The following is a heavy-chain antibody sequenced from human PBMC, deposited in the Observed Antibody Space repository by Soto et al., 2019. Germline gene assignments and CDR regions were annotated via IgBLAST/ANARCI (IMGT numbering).Heavy chain of an antibody. J-gene: IGHJ6*02. Sequence: GASVKVSCKASGYTFTSYDINWVRQATGQGLEWMGWMNPNSGNTGYAQKFQGRVTMTRNTSISTAYMELSSLRAEDTAVYYCAKSEFDSSSWYDHYYGMDVWGQGTTVTVSS. CDR1: GYTFTSYD. CDR3: AKSEFDSSSWYDHYYGMDV. V-gene: IGHV1-8*01. CDR2: MNPNSGNT. D-gene: IGHD6-13*01.